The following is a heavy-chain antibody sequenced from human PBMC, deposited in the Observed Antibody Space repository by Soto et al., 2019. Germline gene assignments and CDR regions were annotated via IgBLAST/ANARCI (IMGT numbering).Heavy chain of an antibody. Sequence: PGGSLRLSCAASGFTFSDYYMSWIRQAPGKGLEWVSYISSSGSTIYYADSVKGRFTISRDNAKNSLYLQMNSLRAEDTAVYYCASLVVNWNPTPSLDGPADVWGQGTTVTVSS. D-gene: IGHD1-20*01. J-gene: IGHJ6*02. CDR1: GFTFSDYY. CDR2: ISSSGSTI. V-gene: IGHV3-11*01. CDR3: ASLVVNWNPTPSLDGPADV.